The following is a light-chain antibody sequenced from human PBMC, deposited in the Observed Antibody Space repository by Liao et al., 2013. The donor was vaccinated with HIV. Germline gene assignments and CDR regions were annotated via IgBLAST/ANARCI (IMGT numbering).Light chain of an antibody. Sequence: SYELTQPPSVSVSPGQTASFTCSGENLGDKYVCWYQQKPGQSPMLLIYQDNRRPSGIPGRFSGSNSGDTATLTISGTQAADEADYYCQAWDSGTALYTFGTGTKVTVL. CDR3: QAWDSGTALYT. J-gene: IGLJ1*01. CDR2: QDN. V-gene: IGLV3-1*01. CDR1: NLGDKY.